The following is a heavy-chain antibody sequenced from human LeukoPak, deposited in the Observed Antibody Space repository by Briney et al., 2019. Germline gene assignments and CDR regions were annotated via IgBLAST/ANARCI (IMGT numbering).Heavy chain of an antibody. D-gene: IGHD2-21*01. CDR2: INPNSGGT. CDR1: GYTFTGYY. V-gene: IGHV1-2*02. J-gene: IGHJ5*02. Sequence: ASVRVSCKASGYTFTGYYMHWVRQAPGQGLEWMGWINPNSGGTNYAQKFQGRVTMTRDTSISTAYMELSRLRYDDTAAYYCARGGSPDIVVVIAYFPWGQGTLVTVSS. CDR3: ARGGSPDIVVVIAYFP.